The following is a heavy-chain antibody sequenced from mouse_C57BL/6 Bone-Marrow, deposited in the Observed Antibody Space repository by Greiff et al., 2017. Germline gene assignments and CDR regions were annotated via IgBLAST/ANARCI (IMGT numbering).Heavy chain of an antibody. CDR3: ARGGIYYGNYGFAY. CDR2: IYPGSGST. D-gene: IGHD2-1*01. CDR1: GYTFTSYW. J-gene: IGHJ3*01. V-gene: IGHV1-55*01. Sequence: QVQLQQSGAELVKPGASVKMSCKASGYTFTSYWITWVKQRPGQGLEWIGDIYPGSGSTNYNEKFKSKATLTVYTSSSTAYMQLSSLTSEDSAVYYSARGGIYYGNYGFAYWGQGTLVTVSA.